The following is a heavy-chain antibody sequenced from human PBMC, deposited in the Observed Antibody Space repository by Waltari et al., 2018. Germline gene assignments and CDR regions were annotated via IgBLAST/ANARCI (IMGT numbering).Heavy chain of an antibody. V-gene: IGHV3-11*04. CDR2: ISGTGSTT. CDR1: VFTFSDCY. Sequence: QRQRVPSGGGLVKSGGSLRLSCAASVFTFSDCYMNWIRQAPGKGLEWISYISGTGSTTDYADSVKGRFTISRDNAKNSLYLQINDLRAEDTGIYYCGRAWSEWEPTRFWGQGTLVIVSS. CDR3: GRAWSEWEPTRF. J-gene: IGHJ4*02. D-gene: IGHD1-26*01.